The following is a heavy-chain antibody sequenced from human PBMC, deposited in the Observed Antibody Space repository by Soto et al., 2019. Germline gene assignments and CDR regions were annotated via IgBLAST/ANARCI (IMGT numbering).Heavy chain of an antibody. V-gene: IGHV1-69*13. CDR3: ARHSCCSTPNYYYGMDV. CDR1: GGTFSSYA. CDR2: IIPIFGTA. J-gene: IGHJ6*02. D-gene: IGHD2-15*01. Sequence: ASVKVSCKASGGTFSSYAISWVRQAPGQGLEWMGGIIPIFGTANYAQKFQGRVTITADESTSTAYMELSSLRSEDTAVYYCARHSCCSTPNYYYGMDVWGQGTTVTVSS.